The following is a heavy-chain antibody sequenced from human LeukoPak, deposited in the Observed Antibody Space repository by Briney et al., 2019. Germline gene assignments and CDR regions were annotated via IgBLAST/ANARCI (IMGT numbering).Heavy chain of an antibody. CDR1: GFTFSSYA. J-gene: IGHJ4*02. CDR2: ISGSGGST. CDR3: AKDQDYLWLRPLDS. V-gene: IGHV3-23*01. Sequence: PGGSLRLSCAASGFTFSSYAMSWVRQAPGKGLEWVSSISGSGGSTYYADSVQGRFTISRDNSKNTLFLQMNSLRAEDTALYYCAKDQDYLWLRPLDSWGQGTLVTVSS. D-gene: IGHD5-18*01.